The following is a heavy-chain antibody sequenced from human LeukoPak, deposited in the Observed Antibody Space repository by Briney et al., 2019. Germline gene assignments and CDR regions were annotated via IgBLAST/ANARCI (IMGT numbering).Heavy chain of an antibody. CDR1: GFIFSSYT. Sequence: PGGSLRLSCAASGFIFSSYTMHWVRQTPDKGLEWVGIMYYDGSDACYADSVKGRFKVSRDNSNNTLYLQVSSLRSEDAGVYYCARDGGYCCGSSCYRTWNMDVWGKGTTVIVSS. V-gene: IGHV3-30*15. J-gene: IGHJ6*03. D-gene: IGHD2-15*01. CDR3: ARDGGYCCGSSCYRTWNMDV. CDR2: MYYDGSDA.